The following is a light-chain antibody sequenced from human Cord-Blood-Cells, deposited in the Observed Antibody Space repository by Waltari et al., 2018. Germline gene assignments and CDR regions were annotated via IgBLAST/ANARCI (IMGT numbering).Light chain of an antibody. CDR1: QSVSSSY. CDR2: GAS. V-gene: IGKV3-20*01. CDR3: QQYGSSPGT. Sequence: EIVLTQSPGTLSLSPGARATLSCRASQSVSSSYLAWYQQKPGQAPRLLIYGASSRATCIPDRFSGSGSGTDFTLTISRLEPEDFAVYYCQQYGSSPGTFGQGTKVEIK. J-gene: IGKJ1*01.